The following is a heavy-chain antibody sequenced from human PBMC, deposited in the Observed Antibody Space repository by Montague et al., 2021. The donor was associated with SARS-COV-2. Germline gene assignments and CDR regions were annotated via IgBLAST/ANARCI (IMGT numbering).Heavy chain of an antibody. CDR3: ARAGSGRYRYGRDV. D-gene: IGHD3-10*01. Sequence: LILSFSASGFPFSSSAMHWVRQAPVKGLEWVALTSYDGSNKYYVDSVKGRFTISRDNSKNTLYVHMNSLRAEDTAMYYCARAGSGRYRYGRDVWGQGTTVTVSS. CDR1: GFPFSSSA. J-gene: IGHJ6*02. V-gene: IGHV3-30*04. CDR2: TSYDGSNK.